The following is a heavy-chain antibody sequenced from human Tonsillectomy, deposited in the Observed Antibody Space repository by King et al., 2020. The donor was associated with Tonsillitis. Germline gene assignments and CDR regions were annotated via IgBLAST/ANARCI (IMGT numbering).Heavy chain of an antibody. CDR3: ARDLIDCSSTSWLCDWFDP. CDR2: ISAKKGNT. V-gene: IGHV1-18*04. Sequence: QLVQSGAEVKKPGASVKVSCKASGYTFTSYGISCVRQAPGQGLEWMGWISAKKGNTNYAQKFQGRVTMTTDTSTSTVYMELRSLRSDDTAVYFCARDLIDCSSTSWLCDWFDPWGQGTLVTVSS. D-gene: IGHD2-2*01. J-gene: IGHJ5*02. CDR1: GYTFTSYG.